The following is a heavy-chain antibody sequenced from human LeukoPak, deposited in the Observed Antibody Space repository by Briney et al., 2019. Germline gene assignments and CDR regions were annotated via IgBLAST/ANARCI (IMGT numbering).Heavy chain of an antibody. CDR3: ARHPQLLNFDY. CDR2: IYYSGST. CDR1: GGSISTYY. J-gene: IGHJ4*02. Sequence: SETLSLTCTVSGGSISTYYWGWIRQSPGKGLECIGYIYYSGSTNYNPSLKSRVTISVDTSKNQFSLKLSSVTAADTAVYYCARHPQLLNFDYWGQGTLVTVSS. D-gene: IGHD2-2*01. V-gene: IGHV4-59*01.